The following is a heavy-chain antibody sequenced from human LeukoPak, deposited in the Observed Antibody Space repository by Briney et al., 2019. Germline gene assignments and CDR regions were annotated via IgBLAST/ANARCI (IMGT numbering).Heavy chain of an antibody. Sequence: SQTLSLTCTVSGGSISSGDYYWSWIRQPPGKGLEWIGYIYYSGSTYYNPSLKSRVTISVDTSKNQFSLKLSSVTAADTAVYYCARSGIVGATTHDYWGQGTLVTVSS. CDR2: IYYSGST. J-gene: IGHJ4*02. D-gene: IGHD1-26*01. CDR3: ARSGIVGATTHDY. CDR1: GGSISSGDYY. V-gene: IGHV4-30-4*01.